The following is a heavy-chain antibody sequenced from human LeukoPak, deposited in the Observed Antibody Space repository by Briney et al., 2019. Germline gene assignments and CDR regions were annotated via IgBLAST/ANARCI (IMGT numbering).Heavy chain of an antibody. J-gene: IGHJ4*02. Sequence: SSETLSLTRAVYGGSFSGYYWSWIRQPPGKGLEWIGEINHSGSTNYNPSLKSRVTISVDTSKNQFSLKLSSVTAADTAVYYCARGRQGATYFDYWGQGTLVTVSS. V-gene: IGHV4-34*01. D-gene: IGHD1-26*01. CDR3: ARGRQGATYFDY. CDR2: INHSGST. CDR1: GGSFSGYY.